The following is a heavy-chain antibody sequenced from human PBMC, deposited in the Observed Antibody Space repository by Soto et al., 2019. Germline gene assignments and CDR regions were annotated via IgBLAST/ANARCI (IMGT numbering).Heavy chain of an antibody. V-gene: IGHV1-69*13. J-gene: IGHJ4*02. CDR3: ARDPAQYSSSWYYFDY. CDR2: IIPIFGTA. CDR1: GGTFSSYA. Sequence: GASVKVSCKASGGTFSSYAISWVRQAPGQGLEWMGGIIPIFGTANYAQKFQGRVTITADESTSTAYMELSSLRFEDTAVYYCARDPAQYSSSWYYFDYWGQGTLVTVSS. D-gene: IGHD6-13*01.